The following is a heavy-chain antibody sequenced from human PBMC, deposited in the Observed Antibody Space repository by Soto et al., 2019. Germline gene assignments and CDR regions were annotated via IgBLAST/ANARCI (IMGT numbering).Heavy chain of an antibody. Sequence: QVQLVESGGGVVQPGRSPRLSCAASGFTFSSYAMHWVRQAPGKGLEWVAVISYDGSNKYYADSVKGRFTISRDNSKNTLYLQMNSLRAEDTAVYYCASGNSHYFDYWGQGTLVTVSS. CDR1: GFTFSSYA. V-gene: IGHV3-30-3*01. CDR3: ASGNSHYFDY. CDR2: ISYDGSNK. J-gene: IGHJ4*02. D-gene: IGHD4-4*01.